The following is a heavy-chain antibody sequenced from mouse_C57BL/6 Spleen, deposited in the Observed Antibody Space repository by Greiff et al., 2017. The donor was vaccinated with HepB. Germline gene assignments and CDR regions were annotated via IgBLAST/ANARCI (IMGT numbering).Heavy chain of an antibody. V-gene: IGHV1-69*01. CDR3: ARRETGRYYGSSPPFAY. CDR1: GYTFTSYW. J-gene: IGHJ3*01. D-gene: IGHD1-1*01. Sequence: QVQLQQPGAELVMPGASVKLSCKASGYTFTSYWMHWVKQRPGQGLEWIGEIDPSDSYTNYNQKFKGKSTLTVDKSSSTAYMQLSSLTSEDSAVYYCARRETGRYYGSSPPFAYWGQGTLVTVSA. CDR2: IDPSDSYT.